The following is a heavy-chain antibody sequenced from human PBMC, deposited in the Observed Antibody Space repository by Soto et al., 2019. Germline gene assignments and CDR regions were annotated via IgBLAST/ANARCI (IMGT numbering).Heavy chain of an antibody. V-gene: IGHV3-48*01. Sequence: GGSLRLSCAASGFTFSSYSMNWVRQAPGKGLEWVSYISSSSSTIYYADSVKGRFTISRDNAKNSLYLQMNSLRAEDTAVYYWRREVKTFGGFGFTYYYYYYRDVWAKGPRVPVSS. J-gene: IGHJ6*03. D-gene: IGHD3-16*01. CDR1: GFTFSSYS. CDR2: ISSSSSTI. CDR3: RREVKTFGGFGFTYYYYYYRDV.